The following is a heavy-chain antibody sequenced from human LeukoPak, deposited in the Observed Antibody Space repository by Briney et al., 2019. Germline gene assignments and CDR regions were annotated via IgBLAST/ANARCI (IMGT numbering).Heavy chain of an antibody. J-gene: IGHJ4*02. Sequence: RPGGSLRLSCAASGFTFSDYYMSWIRQAPGKGMEWVSYISSSSSYTNYADSVKGRFTISRDNAKNSLYLQMNSLRAEDTAVYYCARGGYYPSGSFDYWGPGTLVTVSS. CDR3: ARGGYYPSGSFDY. D-gene: IGHD3-10*01. CDR2: ISSSSSYT. CDR1: GFTFSDYY. V-gene: IGHV3-11*06.